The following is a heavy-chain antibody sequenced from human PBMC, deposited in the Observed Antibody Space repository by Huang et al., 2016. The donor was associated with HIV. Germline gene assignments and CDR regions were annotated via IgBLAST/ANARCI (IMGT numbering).Heavy chain of an antibody. Sequence: RQSSGGWLEWIGEGNHGGSTTYNPYRKSRVTISVDTSKIQFSLNLPSVTATDTADYYCATSRSGSGWFLDIWGRGTLVSVS. D-gene: IGHD6-19*01. CDR3: ATSRSGSGWFLDI. J-gene: IGHJ2*01. V-gene: IGHV4-34*01. CDR2: GNHGGST.